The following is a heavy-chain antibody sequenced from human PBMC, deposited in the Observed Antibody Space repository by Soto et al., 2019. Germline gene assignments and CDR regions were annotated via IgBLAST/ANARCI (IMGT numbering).Heavy chain of an antibody. D-gene: IGHD6-19*01. Sequence: KAGGSLRLSCAASGFTFSSYSMNWVRQAPGKGLEWVSSISSSSSYIYYADLVKGRFTISRDNAKSSLYLQMNSLRAEDTAVYYCARDGGGGWNFDYWGQGTLVTVSS. V-gene: IGHV3-21*01. CDR1: GFTFSSYS. J-gene: IGHJ4*02. CDR2: ISSSSSYI. CDR3: ARDGGGGWNFDY.